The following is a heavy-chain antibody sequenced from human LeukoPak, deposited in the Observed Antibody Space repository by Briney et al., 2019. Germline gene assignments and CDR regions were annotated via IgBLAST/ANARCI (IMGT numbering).Heavy chain of an antibody. Sequence: GGSLRLSCAASGFTFSSYAMSWVRQAPGKGLEWVSAISGSGGSTYYADSVKGRFTISRDNAKNTLYLQMNSLRAEDTAVYYCAKGGWGFIAAAGTYYFDYWGQGTLVTVSS. V-gene: IGHV3-23*01. CDR3: AKGGWGFIAAAGTYYFDY. CDR1: GFTFSSYA. CDR2: ISGSGGST. J-gene: IGHJ4*02. D-gene: IGHD6-13*01.